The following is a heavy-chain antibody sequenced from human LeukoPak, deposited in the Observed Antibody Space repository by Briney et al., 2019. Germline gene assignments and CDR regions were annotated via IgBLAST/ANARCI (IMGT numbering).Heavy chain of an antibody. D-gene: IGHD5-18*01. V-gene: IGHV4-59*01. Sequence: SETLSLTCTVSGGSISSYYWSWIRQPPGKGLEWIGYIYYSGSTNNNPSLKSRVTISVDTSKNQFSLKLSSVTAADTAVYYCARGLRGYRGYLQGPNWFDPWGQGTLVTVSS. CDR1: GGSISSYY. J-gene: IGHJ5*02. CDR2: IYYSGST. CDR3: ARGLRGYRGYLQGPNWFDP.